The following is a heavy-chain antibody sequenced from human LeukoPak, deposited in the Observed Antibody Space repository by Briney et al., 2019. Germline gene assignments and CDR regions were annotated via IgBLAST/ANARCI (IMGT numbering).Heavy chain of an antibody. V-gene: IGHV4-38-2*02. CDR1: GYSISSGYY. CDR3: GRGGRLRGSYPFDY. Sequence: KPSETLSLTCTVSGYSISSGYYWGWIRQPPGKGLEWIGSIYHSGSTYYNPSLKSRVTISVDTSKNQFSLKLSSVTAADTAVYYSGRGGRLRGSYPFDYWGQGTLVTVFS. D-gene: IGHD1-26*01. J-gene: IGHJ4*02. CDR2: IYHSGST.